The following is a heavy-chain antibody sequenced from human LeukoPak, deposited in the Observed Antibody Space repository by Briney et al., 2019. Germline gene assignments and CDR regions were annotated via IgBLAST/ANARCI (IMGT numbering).Heavy chain of an antibody. CDR2: IYYSGST. CDR1: GGSISSYY. Sequence: PSETLSLTCTVSGGSISSYYWGWIRQPPGKGLEWIGYIYYSGSTNYNPSLKSRVTISVDTSKNQFSLKLSSVTAADTAVYYCARGATSHVDTAMAHWGQGTLVTVFS. J-gene: IGHJ4*02. D-gene: IGHD5-18*01. V-gene: IGHV4-59*01. CDR3: ARGATSHVDTAMAH.